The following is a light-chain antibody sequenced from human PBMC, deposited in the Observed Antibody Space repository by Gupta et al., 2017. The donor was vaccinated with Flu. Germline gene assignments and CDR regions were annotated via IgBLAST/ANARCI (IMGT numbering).Light chain of an antibody. CDR3: QQYKIWPYT. CDR2: GAS. J-gene: IGKJ2*01. CDR1: QTISTN. Sequence: EIVMTQSSPTLPVSPGGSATLSCRASQTISTNLAWYQQKPGQAPGPLIYGASTRATGIPPRFSGSGSGTEFTLTISSLQSEDFAVYYCQQYKIWPYTFGQGTNLEIK. V-gene: IGKV3-15*01.